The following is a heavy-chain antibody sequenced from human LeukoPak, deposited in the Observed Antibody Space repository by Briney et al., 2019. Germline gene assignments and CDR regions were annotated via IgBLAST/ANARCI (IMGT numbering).Heavy chain of an antibody. CDR3: ARAQDPLLYYSDNSGYYYNLDY. D-gene: IGHD3-22*01. Sequence: GGSLRLSCAASGFTFRTYSMSWVRRAPGKGLEWISYISSSGSAIYYADSVKGRFTISRDNVKILLSLQMNSLRDEDTAVYYCARAQDPLLYYSDNSGYYYNLDYWGQGTLVTVSS. J-gene: IGHJ4*02. V-gene: IGHV3-48*02. CDR1: GFTFRTYS. CDR2: ISSSGSAI.